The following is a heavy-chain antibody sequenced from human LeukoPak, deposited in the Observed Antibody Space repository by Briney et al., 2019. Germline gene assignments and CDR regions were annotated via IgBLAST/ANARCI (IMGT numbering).Heavy chain of an antibody. D-gene: IGHD6-13*01. CDR3: ARGMYSSSWFFDY. CDR1: GGSISSYY. CDR2: IYYSGST. V-gene: IGHV4-59*01. Sequence: AETLSLTCTVSGGSISSYYWSWIRQPPGKGLEWIGYIYYSGSTNYNPSLKSRVTISVDTSKNQFSLKLSSVSAADTAVYYCARGMYSSSWFFDYWGQGTLVTVSS. J-gene: IGHJ4*02.